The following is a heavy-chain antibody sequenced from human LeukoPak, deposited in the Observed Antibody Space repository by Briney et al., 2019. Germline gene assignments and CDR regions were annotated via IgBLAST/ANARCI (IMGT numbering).Heavy chain of an antibody. V-gene: IGHV3-7*01. CDR2: INQDGSDI. CDR3: VRDLGHSRHYFEY. CDR1: GFTFSTYF. Sequence: GGSLRLSCAASGFTFSTYFMNWVRQTPGRGQEWLACINQDGSDIYYLDSVRGRFTISRDNAKNSVYLQMNSLRAEDTAVYYCVRDLGHSRHYFEYWGQGALVTVSS. D-gene: IGHD7-27*01. J-gene: IGHJ4*02.